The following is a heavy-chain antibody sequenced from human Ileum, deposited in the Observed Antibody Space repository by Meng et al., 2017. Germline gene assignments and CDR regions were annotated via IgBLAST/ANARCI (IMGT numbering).Heavy chain of an antibody. CDR2: IFHTGST. Sequence: LQVPGPGLDAASWSRRITCVVSRDSIRSSNWWNWVRQPPGKGLEWIGEIFHTGSTNYNPSLKSRVTISADKSKNQFSLNLSSVTAADTAVYYCATNKNKKIDYWGQGTLVTVSS. D-gene: IGHD2/OR15-2a*01. CDR1: RDSIRSSNW. V-gene: IGHV4-4*02. CDR3: ATNKNKKIDY. J-gene: IGHJ4*02.